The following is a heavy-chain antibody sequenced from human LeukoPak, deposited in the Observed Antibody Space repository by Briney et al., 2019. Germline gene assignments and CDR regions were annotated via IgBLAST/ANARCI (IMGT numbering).Heavy chain of an antibody. CDR1: GGSISSYY. Sequence: SETLSLTCTASGGSISSYYWSWIRQPPGKGLEWIGYIYYSGSTNYNPSLKSRVTISADTSKNQFSLKLSSVTAADTAVYYCARGLGEDWFDPWGQGTLVTVSS. CDR3: ARGLGEDWFDP. V-gene: IGHV4-59*01. D-gene: IGHD1-26*01. J-gene: IGHJ5*02. CDR2: IYYSGST.